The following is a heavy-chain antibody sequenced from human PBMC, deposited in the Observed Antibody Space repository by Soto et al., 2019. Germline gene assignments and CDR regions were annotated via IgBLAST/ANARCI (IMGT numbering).Heavy chain of an antibody. CDR2: ISGSGSDR. D-gene: IGHD3-10*01. Sequence: EVQVLESGGGVVQPGGSLRHSCVASGFTFSTYSMNWVRQAPGKGLEWVSGISGSGSDRYYADSVRGRFTISRDNSNNTLTLQMDSLRSEDTAIYYCTTTPRSYYYYTDVWGKGTTVTVSS. J-gene: IGHJ6*03. CDR3: TTTPRSYYYYTDV. CDR1: GFTFSTYS. V-gene: IGHV3-23*01.